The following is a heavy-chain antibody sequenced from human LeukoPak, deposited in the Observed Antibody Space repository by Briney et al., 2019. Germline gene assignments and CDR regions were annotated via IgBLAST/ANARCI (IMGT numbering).Heavy chain of an antibody. D-gene: IGHD6-13*01. CDR1: GYTFTSYY. V-gene: IGHV1-46*01. CDR2: INPSGGST. Sequence: GASVKVSCKASGYTFTSYYMHWVRQAPGQGLEWMGIINPSGGSTSYAQKFQGRVTMTRDTSISTAYMELSRLRSDDTAVYYCARELYSSSWYVNWGQGTLVTVSS. CDR3: ARELYSSSWYVN. J-gene: IGHJ4*02.